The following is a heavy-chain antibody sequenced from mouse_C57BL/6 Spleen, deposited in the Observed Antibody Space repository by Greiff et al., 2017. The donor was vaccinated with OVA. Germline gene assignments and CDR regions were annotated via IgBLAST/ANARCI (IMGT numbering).Heavy chain of an antibody. CDR3: ARGGSSSPWYFDV. CDR1: GFTFSDYG. D-gene: IGHD1-1*01. V-gene: IGHV5-17*01. CDR2: ISSGSSTI. J-gene: IGHJ1*03. Sequence: EVQLVESGGGLVKPGGSLKLSCAASGFTFSDYGMHWVRQAPEKGLEWVAYISSGSSTIYYADTVKGRFTISRDNAKNTLFLQMTSLRSEDTAMYYCARGGSSSPWYFDVWGTGTTVTVSS.